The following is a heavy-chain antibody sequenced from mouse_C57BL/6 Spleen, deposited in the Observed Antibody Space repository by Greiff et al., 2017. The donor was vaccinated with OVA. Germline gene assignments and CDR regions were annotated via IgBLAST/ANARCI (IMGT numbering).Heavy chain of an antibody. CDR2: INPSTGGT. CDR3: ARWEAQATYFDY. V-gene: IGHV1-42*01. D-gene: IGHD3-2*02. J-gene: IGHJ2*01. Sequence: EVQLQQSGPELVKPGASVKISCKASGYSFTGYYMNWVKQSPEKSLEWIGEINPSTGGTTYNKKFKAKATLTVDKSSSTAYMQLKSLTSEDSAVYYCARWEAQATYFDYWGQGTTLTVSS. CDR1: GYSFTGYY.